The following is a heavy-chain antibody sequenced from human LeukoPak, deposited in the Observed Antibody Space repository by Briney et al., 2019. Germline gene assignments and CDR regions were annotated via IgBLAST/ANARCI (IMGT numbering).Heavy chain of an antibody. D-gene: IGHD3-10*01. CDR1: GFTFSSYE. CDR3: ARVPRGVVDY. Sequence: GGSLRLSCAASGFTFSSYEMNWVRQAPGKGLEWVSYISSSGSTIYYADSVKGRFTISRDNAKNSLYLQLNSLRAEDTAVYYCARVPRGVVDYWGQGTLVTVSS. CDR2: ISSSGSTI. J-gene: IGHJ4*02. V-gene: IGHV3-48*03.